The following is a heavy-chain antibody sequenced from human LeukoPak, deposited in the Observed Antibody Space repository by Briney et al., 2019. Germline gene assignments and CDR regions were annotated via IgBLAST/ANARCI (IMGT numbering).Heavy chain of an antibody. CDR2: INPSGGST. Sequence: ASVKVSCTASGYTFTSYYMHWVRQAPGQGLEWMGIINPSGGSTSYAQNFQGRVTFISNTSATTAFMELSSLRSEDAAVYYCARDSGSGNNDYWGQGTLVTVSS. CDR1: GYTFTSYY. D-gene: IGHD1-26*01. CDR3: ARDSGSGNNDY. V-gene: IGHV1-46*01. J-gene: IGHJ4*02.